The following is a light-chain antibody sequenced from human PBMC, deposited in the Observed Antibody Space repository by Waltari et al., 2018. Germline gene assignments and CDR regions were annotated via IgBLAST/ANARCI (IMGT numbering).Light chain of an antibody. V-gene: IGLV1-36*01. CDR2: YDD. Sequence: QSVLTQPPSASEAPRQSVAISCSGNNSNFGNNGVSWFLQFPGAVPKLLIYYDDKRTSGVSDRCSGSKSGTLASLAISGLQPEDEADYYCATWDDRLSRPLFGGGTRLTVL. CDR3: ATWDDRLSRPL. CDR1: NSNFGNNG. J-gene: IGLJ3*02.